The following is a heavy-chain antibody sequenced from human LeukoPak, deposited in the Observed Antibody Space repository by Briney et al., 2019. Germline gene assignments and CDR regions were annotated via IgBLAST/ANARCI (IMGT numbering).Heavy chain of an antibody. CDR1: GYTFTRYS. CDR2: ISAYNGET. CDR3: AGSVATIDY. Sequence: ASVKVSCKASGYTFTRYSISWVRQAPGQGLEWMGWISAYNGETNYAQKLQGRVTMTTDTSTSTAYMELRSLRSDDTAAYYCAGSVATIDYWGQGTLVTVSS. V-gene: IGHV1-18*01. D-gene: IGHD5-12*01. J-gene: IGHJ4*02.